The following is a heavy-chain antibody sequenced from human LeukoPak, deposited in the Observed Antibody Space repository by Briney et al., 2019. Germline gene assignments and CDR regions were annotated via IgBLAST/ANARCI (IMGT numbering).Heavy chain of an antibody. CDR1: GFTLSQYW. Sequence: GGSLRLSCVASGFTLSQYWMYWVRHAPGKGPVSVSRSSGDGTSTHYADFVQGRFTISRDNAKNTLYLQINSLRGDDTAVYYCTRDFRNKGLDPWGQGTLVTVSS. J-gene: IGHJ5*02. CDR2: SSGDGTST. D-gene: IGHD2/OR15-2a*01. CDR3: TRDFRNKGLDP. V-gene: IGHV3-74*01.